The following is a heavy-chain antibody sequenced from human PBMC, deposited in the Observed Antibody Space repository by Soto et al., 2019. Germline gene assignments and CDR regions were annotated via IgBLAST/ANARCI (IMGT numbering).Heavy chain of an antibody. D-gene: IGHD6-13*01. CDR1: GYTFTSYG. V-gene: IGHV1-3*01. Sequence: ASVKVSCKASGYTFTSYGIHWVRQAPGQRLEWMGWINAANGDTKYSPKFQVRVTITRDTSDSTAYIELSSLKSEDTAVYYCVRRHVSATGIDWFDPWGQGTLVTVSS. CDR2: INAANGDT. J-gene: IGHJ5*02. CDR3: VRRHVSATGIDWFDP.